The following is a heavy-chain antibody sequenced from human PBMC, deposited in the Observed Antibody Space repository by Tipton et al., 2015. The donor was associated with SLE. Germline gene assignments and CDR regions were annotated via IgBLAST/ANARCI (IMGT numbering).Heavy chain of an antibody. V-gene: IGHV4-59*01. CDR3: AREWSAFDF. CDR2: INYSGAT. Sequence: LRLSCTVSGDSITSYKWSWIRQPPGKGLEWIGYINYSGATNYNPSLKSRVTMLIDTSNNRFSLKLSSVTAADTAVYYCAREWSAFDFWGQGTMVTVSS. J-gene: IGHJ3*01. D-gene: IGHD1-26*01. CDR1: GDSITSYK.